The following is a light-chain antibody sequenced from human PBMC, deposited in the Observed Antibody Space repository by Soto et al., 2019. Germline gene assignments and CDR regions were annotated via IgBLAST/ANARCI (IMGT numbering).Light chain of an antibody. J-gene: IGKJ1*01. Sequence: EIVMTQSPASLSVSPGETATLSCRASQRVGVNLAWYQQKPGQAPRLLIYHASTRATGVPARFSGSGSGTDFTLTISSLQSEDIAFFYWQQYDSWPRTFGQGTKVEIK. CDR2: HAS. CDR3: QQYDSWPRT. CDR1: QRVGVN. V-gene: IGKV3-15*01.